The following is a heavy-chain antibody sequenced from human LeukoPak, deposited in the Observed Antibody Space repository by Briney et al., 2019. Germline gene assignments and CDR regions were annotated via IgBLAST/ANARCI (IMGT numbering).Heavy chain of an antibody. J-gene: IGHJ4*02. CDR2: ISSNSDTI. CDR3: LTSSFDH. Sequence: GGSLRLSCAASGFTFSSYGMHWVRQAPGKGPEWVSSISSNSDTIAYAEPVKGRFTVSRDNTINSLYLQMDSLRVEDTALYYCLTSSFDHWGQGTLVTVSS. V-gene: IGHV3-9*01. CDR1: GFTFSSYG.